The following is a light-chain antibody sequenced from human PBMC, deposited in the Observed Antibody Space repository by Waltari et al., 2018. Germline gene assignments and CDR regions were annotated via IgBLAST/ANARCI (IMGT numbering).Light chain of an antibody. J-gene: IGLJ2*01. CDR2: GDT. CDR1: SSNIGAGSD. CDR3: QSYDRSLSGSV. Sequence: QSVLTQPPSVSGAPGQRVTISCTGSSSNIGAGSDAHWYQHPPGTGPKPIFCGDTNRPSGVPDRFSGSKSGTSASLAITGLQAEDEADYYCQSYDRSLSGSVFGGGTKLTVL. V-gene: IGLV1-40*01.